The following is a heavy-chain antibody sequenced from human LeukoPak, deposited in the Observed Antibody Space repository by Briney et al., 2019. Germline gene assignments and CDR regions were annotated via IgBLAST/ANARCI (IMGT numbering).Heavy chain of an antibody. Sequence: ASVKVSCKASGYTFTDYFLHWVRRAPGQEFELMGWINPNSGATHYTPRFQGRVTMTRDTSLSTAYLQLNSLTSDDTAMYYCARAQYLTAPSGTFANSWGQGTLVTVSS. CDR1: GYTFTDYF. D-gene: IGHD6-13*01. V-gene: IGHV1-2*02. J-gene: IGHJ4*02. CDR2: INPNSGAT. CDR3: ARAQYLTAPSGTFANS.